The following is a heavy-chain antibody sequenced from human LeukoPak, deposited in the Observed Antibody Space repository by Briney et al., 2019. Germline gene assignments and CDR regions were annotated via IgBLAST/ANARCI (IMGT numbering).Heavy chain of an antibody. Sequence: ASVKVSCKASGYTFTGYYMHWVRQAPGQGLEWMGWFNPNSGGTNYAQKFQGRVTMTRDTSISTAYMELSRLRYDDTAVYYCARDRVGYSSGWFDYWGQGTLVTVSS. V-gene: IGHV1-2*02. D-gene: IGHD6-19*01. CDR3: ARDRVGYSSGWFDY. CDR1: GYTFTGYY. J-gene: IGHJ4*02. CDR2: FNPNSGGT.